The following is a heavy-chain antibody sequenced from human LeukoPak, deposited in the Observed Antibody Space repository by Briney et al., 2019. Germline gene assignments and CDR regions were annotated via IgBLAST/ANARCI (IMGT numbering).Heavy chain of an antibody. D-gene: IGHD3-22*01. Sequence: GGSLRLSCAASGFTFSNAWMSWVRQAPGKGLEWVGRIKSKTDGGTTDYAAPVKGRFTISRDDSKNTLYLQMNSMRAEDTAVYYCVKYDSSSHYDDYWGQGTLVTVSS. CDR1: GFTFSNAW. CDR3: VKYDSSSHYDDY. CDR2: IKSKTDGGTT. V-gene: IGHV3-15*05. J-gene: IGHJ4*02.